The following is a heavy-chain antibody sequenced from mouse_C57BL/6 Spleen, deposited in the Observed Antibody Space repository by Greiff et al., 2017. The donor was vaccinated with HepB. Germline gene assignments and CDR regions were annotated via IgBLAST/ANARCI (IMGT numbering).Heavy chain of an antibody. V-gene: IGHV1-53*01. Sequence: QVQLKQSGTELVKPGASVKLSCKASGYTFTSSWMHWVKQRPGQGLEWIGNINPRNGGTNYNEKFKGKATLTVDKSSSTAYMQLSSLTSEDAAFYYCARLQGRYFDVWGKGTTVTVSS. J-gene: IGHJ1*03. CDR1: GYTFTSSW. CDR3: ARLQGRYFDV. CDR2: INPRNGGT.